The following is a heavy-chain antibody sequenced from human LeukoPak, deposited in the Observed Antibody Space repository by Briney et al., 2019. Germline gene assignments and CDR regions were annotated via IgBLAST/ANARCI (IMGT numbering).Heavy chain of an antibody. D-gene: IGHD1-26*01. V-gene: IGHV4-59*01. CDR1: GGSISSYY. CDR2: IYYSGST. J-gene: IGHJ3*02. CDR3: ARVSGSSYQSGHAFDI. Sequence: PSETLSLTCTVSGGSISSYYWSWIRQPPGKGLEWIGYIYYSGSTNYNPSLKSRVTISVDTSKNQFSLKLSSVTAADTAVYYCARVSGSSYQSGHAFDIWGQGTMATVSS.